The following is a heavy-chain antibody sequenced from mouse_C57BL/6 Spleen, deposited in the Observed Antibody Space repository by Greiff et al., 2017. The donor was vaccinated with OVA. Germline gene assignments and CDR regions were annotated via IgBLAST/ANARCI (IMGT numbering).Heavy chain of an antibody. CDR3: ARNYDYEFFYYAMDY. Sequence: DVKLQESGPELVKPGASVKISCKASGYSFTGYYMHWVKQSHGNILDWIGYIYPYNGVSSYNQKFKGKATLTVDKSSSTAYMELRSLTSEDSAVYYCARNYDYEFFYYAMDYWGQGTSVTVSS. CDR2: IYPYNGVS. J-gene: IGHJ4*01. D-gene: IGHD2-4*01. V-gene: IGHV1-31*01. CDR1: GYSFTGYY.